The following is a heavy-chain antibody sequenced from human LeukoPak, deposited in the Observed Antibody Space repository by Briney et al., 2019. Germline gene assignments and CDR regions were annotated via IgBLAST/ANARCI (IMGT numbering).Heavy chain of an antibody. CDR2: INHSGST. J-gene: IGHJ4*02. D-gene: IGHD5-18*01. Sequence: SETLSLTCAVYGGSFSGYYWSWIRQPPGKGLEWIGEINHSGSTNYNPSLKSRVTISVDTSKNQFSLKLSSVTAADTAVYYCARSRYVDTALGDYWGQGTLVTVSS. CDR1: GGSFSGYY. CDR3: ARSRYVDTALGDY. V-gene: IGHV4-34*01.